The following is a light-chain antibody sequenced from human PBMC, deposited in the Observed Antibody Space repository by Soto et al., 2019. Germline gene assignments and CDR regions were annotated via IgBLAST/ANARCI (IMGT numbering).Light chain of an antibody. J-gene: IGLJ1*01. CDR2: SSD. CDR3: ATWDDGLEGV. CDR1: SSNIGSNA. Sequence: QSVLTQPPSASGTPGQRVTISCSGSSSNIGSNAVNWYQQLPGTAPKLLIYSSDQRPPGVPDRFSGSKSGTSASLAISGLQSEDEADYYCATWDDGLEGVFGTGTKLTVL. V-gene: IGLV1-44*01.